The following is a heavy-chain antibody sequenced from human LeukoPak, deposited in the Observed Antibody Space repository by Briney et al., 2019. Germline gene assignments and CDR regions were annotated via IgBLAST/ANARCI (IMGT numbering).Heavy chain of an antibody. CDR3: ARGWIPDF. Sequence: GASVKVSYKASGYIFTDYYVHWLRKAPGQGFEWMGWINPKNDGTHYVQKFQDWVTMTTDTSINTAYVEVNRLTSDDTAVYYCARGWIPDFWGQGTLVIVSS. CDR1: GYIFTDYY. CDR2: INPKNDGT. J-gene: IGHJ4*02. V-gene: IGHV1-2*04. D-gene: IGHD5-18*01.